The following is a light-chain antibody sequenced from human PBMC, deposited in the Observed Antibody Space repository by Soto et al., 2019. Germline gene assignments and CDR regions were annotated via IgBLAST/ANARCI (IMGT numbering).Light chain of an antibody. CDR1: QTISSW. Sequence: IQMTQSPSTLSGSVGDRGTITCRASQTISSWLAWYQQKPGKAPKLLIYKASSLESGVPSRFSGSGSGTEFTLSISSLQPEDFATYFCQQIYSAPLTFGGGTKVDIK. CDR3: QQIYSAPLT. CDR2: KAS. V-gene: IGKV1-5*03. J-gene: IGKJ4*01.